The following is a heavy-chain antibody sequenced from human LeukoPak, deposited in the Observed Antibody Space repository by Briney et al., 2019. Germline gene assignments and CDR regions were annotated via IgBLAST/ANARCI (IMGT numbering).Heavy chain of an antibody. CDR3: ARHEGSYLDKSGYTFDC. Sequence: SETLSLTCTVSGYSMHGGSYYWGWIRQPPGKGLEWIGGAHYSGNSYYNPSLKSRVTISVDTSKNQFSLKMSSVTAADRAVYYCARHEGSYLDKSGYTFDCWGQGTLVTVSS. CDR2: AHYSGNS. CDR1: GYSMHGGSYY. V-gene: IGHV4-39*01. J-gene: IGHJ4*02. D-gene: IGHD3-22*01.